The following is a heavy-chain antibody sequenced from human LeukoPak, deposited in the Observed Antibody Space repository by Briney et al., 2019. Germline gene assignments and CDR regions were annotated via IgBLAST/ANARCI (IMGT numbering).Heavy chain of an antibody. D-gene: IGHD6-19*01. J-gene: IGHJ4*02. CDR3: ARRGVGSGWHY. Sequence: GGSLRLSCAASGFTVSSTDMSWVRQAPGKGLEWVANIKDDGSGKYYVDSVKGRFTISRDNAKNSLYLQMNSLRAEDTAVYYCARRGVGSGWHYWGQGTLVTVSS. V-gene: IGHV3-7*04. CDR1: GFTVSSTD. CDR2: IKDDGSGK.